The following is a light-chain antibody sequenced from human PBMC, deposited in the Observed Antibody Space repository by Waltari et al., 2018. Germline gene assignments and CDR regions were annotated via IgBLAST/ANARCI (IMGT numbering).Light chain of an antibody. CDR3: QQYDTLPLT. J-gene: IGKJ4*01. CDR2: DAS. Sequence: DIQMTQSPSSLSASVGDRVTITCQASQDISNYLNWYQQKPGKAPKLLIYDASNLETGVPSRFSGSGSGTDFTVTISSLQPEDIATYYCQQYDTLPLTFGGGT. V-gene: IGKV1-33*01. CDR1: QDISNY.